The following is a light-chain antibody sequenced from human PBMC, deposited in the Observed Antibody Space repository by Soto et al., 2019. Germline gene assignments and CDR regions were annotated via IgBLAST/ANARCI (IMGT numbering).Light chain of an antibody. Sequence: EIVLTQSPATLSLSPGERATLSCRASQSVSSLLAWYQQKPGQAPRLLIYGASNRATGIPARFSGSGSGTDFTLTISSLEPEDFAVYYCQHRFNWPFTFGPGTRWIS. J-gene: IGKJ3*01. CDR1: QSVSSL. CDR2: GAS. CDR3: QHRFNWPFT. V-gene: IGKV3-11*01.